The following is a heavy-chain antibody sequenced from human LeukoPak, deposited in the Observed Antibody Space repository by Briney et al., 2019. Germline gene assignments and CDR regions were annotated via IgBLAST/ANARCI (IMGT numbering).Heavy chain of an antibody. CDR2: INWDGGST. CDR3: ARDLSDNWYTFGS. CDR1: GFTFDDYG. V-gene: IGHV3-20*04. D-gene: IGHD1-1*01. Sequence: PGGSLRLSCEDSGFTFDDYGMSWVRQAPGKGLEWVSGINWDGGSTFYADSVKGRFTISRDNAKNSLYLQMNSLRAEDTALYYCARDLSDNWYTFGSWGQGTLVTVSS. J-gene: IGHJ4*02.